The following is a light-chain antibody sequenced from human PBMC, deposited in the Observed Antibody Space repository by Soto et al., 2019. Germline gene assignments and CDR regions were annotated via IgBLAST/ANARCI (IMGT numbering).Light chain of an antibody. J-gene: IGKJ4*01. CDR3: QQLRNYPPT. Sequence: DIPMPQSPSTLSSSVGDRVTITFRASQDISMYLAWYQQKPGKAPTLLIYDASTLESGVPSRFSGSGFGTDFTLTISSLQAEDFASYYCQQLRNYPPTFGGGTKVDI. CDR2: DAS. V-gene: IGKV1-9*01. CDR1: QDISMY.